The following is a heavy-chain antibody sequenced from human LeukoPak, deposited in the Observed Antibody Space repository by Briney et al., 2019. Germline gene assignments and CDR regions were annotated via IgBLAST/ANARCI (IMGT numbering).Heavy chain of an antibody. Sequence: PGGSLRLSCAASGFTFTSYNMNWVRQAPGKGLEWVSYISSSSSTISYADSVKGRFTISRDNAKKSLYLQMNSLRAEDTAVYYCASTPQQLVGGRWSNYWGQGTLVTVSS. J-gene: IGHJ4*02. V-gene: IGHV3-48*04. CDR3: ASTPQQLVGGRWSNY. D-gene: IGHD6-13*01. CDR1: GFTFTSYN. CDR2: ISSSSSTI.